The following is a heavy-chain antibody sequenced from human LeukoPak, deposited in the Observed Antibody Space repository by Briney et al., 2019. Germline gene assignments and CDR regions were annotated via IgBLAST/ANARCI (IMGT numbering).Heavy chain of an antibody. D-gene: IGHD2-2*01. CDR1: GFTFSSYS. Sequence: GGSLRLSCAASGFTFSSYSMNWVRQAPGKGLEWVSSISSSSSYIYYADSVKGRFTISRDNAKNSLYLQMNSLRAEDTAVYYCAGYQLSSQQNYYYYYMDVWGKGTTVTVSS. V-gene: IGHV3-21*01. CDR2: ISSSSSYI. J-gene: IGHJ6*03. CDR3: AGYQLSSQQNYYYYYMDV.